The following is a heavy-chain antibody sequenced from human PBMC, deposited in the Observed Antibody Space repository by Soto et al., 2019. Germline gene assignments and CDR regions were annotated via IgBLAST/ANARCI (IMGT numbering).Heavy chain of an antibody. J-gene: IGHJ5*02. CDR2: IFSNDEK. Sequence: QVTLKESGPVLVKPTETLTLTCTVSRFSLSNARMGVSWIRQPPGKALEWLAHIFSNDEKSYSTSLKSRLTISKDTSKSQVVLTMTNMDPVDTATYYCARIGVNYDILTGYHNWFDPWGQGTLVTVSS. V-gene: IGHV2-26*01. D-gene: IGHD3-9*01. CDR3: ARIGVNYDILTGYHNWFDP. CDR1: RFSLSNARMG.